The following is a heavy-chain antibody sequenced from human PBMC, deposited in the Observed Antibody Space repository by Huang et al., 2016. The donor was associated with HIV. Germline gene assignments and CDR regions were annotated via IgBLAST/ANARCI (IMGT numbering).Heavy chain of an antibody. CDR1: GGSISSAGSY. Sequence: QVHLQESGPGLVKPSQTLSLTCPVSGGSISSAGSYWTWIRQPPGKGRESTGHISYTGSTFYNPSLKRRLTGSVDTSKNQFSLKLSSVTAADTAVYFCARDYGGNTGIDSWGQGTLVTVSP. CDR3: ARDYGGNTGIDS. D-gene: IGHD4-17*01. CDR2: ISYTGST. V-gene: IGHV4-30-4*08. J-gene: IGHJ4*02.